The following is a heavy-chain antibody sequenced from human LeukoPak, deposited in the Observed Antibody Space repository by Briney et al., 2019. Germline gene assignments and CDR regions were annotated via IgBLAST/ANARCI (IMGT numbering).Heavy chain of an antibody. V-gene: IGHV4-39*01. Sequence: SETLSLTCTVSGDSISTSGYYYDWIRQPPGKGLEWIGNIYYIGNTWYNPSLKSRVTMSVDTSKNQFSLRLSSVTAADTAVYYCARGVAAAGRPPYFDYWGQGTLVTVSS. CDR2: IYYIGNT. CDR3: ARGVAAAGRPPYFDY. CDR1: GDSISTSGYY. J-gene: IGHJ4*02. D-gene: IGHD6-13*01.